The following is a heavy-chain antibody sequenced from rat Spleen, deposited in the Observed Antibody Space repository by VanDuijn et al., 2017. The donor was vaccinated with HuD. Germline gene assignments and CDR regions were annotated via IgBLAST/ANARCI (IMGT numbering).Heavy chain of an antibody. CDR1: GFSLTSYS. CDR3: ARGDTYYGYKPVHWCAY. Sequence: VQLKESGPGLVQPSETLSLTCTVSGFSLTSYSVSWVRQPSGKGPEWMGRMWYDGDTAYNSALKSRLSISRDTSKNQVFLKMNSLQTEDTAAYYCARGDTYYGYKPVHWCAYWGQGTLVTVSS. D-gene: IGHD1-9*01. V-gene: IGHV2-34*01. J-gene: IGHJ3*01. CDR2: MWYDGDT.